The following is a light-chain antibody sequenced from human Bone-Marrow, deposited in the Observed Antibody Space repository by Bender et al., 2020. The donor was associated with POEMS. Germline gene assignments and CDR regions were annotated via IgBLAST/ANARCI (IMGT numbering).Light chain of an antibody. V-gene: IGLV2-23*01. J-gene: IGLJ1*01. CDR3: CSSAGTAGYV. Sequence: QSALTQPASVSGSPGQSITISCTGTSSDVGSYILVSWYQQHPGKTPKLIIYEGSKRPSGVSNRFSGSKSGNTASLTISGLQAEDEADYYCCSSAGTAGYVFGTGTKVTVL. CDR2: EGS. CDR1: SSDVGSYIL.